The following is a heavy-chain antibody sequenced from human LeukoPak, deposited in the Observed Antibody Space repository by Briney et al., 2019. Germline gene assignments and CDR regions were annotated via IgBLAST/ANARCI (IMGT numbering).Heavy chain of an antibody. CDR2: ISASGGST. Sequence: GGPLRPSCAPLGLTLSAYAMSGVGRAPGKGLEGVSGISASGGSTYYADSVKGHFTISRDNSKNRLFLQMNSLRAEDTAMYYCAIGPRQKRGLSTYWGQGTLVTVSS. D-gene: IGHD3/OR15-3a*01. V-gene: IGHV3-23*01. J-gene: IGHJ4*02. CDR1: GLTLSAYA. CDR3: AIGPRQKRGLSTY.